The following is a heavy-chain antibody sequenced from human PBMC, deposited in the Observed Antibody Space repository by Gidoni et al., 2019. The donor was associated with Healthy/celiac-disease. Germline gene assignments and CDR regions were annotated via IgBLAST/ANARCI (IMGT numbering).Heavy chain of an antibody. V-gene: IGHV1-46*01. J-gene: IGHJ6*02. D-gene: IGHD1-1*01. CDR2: INPSGGST. Sequence: QVQLVQSGAEVKQPGASVKVSCKASGYTFTSYYMHWVRQAPGQGLEWMGIINPSGGSTSYAQKFQGRVTMTRDTSTSTVYMELSSLRSEDTAVYYCASRQSQERTFYYYGMDVWGQGTTVTVSS. CDR1: GYTFTSYY. CDR3: ASRQSQERTFYYYGMDV.